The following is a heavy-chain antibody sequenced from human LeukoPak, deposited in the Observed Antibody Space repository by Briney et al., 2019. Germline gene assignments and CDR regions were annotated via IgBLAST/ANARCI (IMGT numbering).Heavy chain of an antibody. Sequence: GGSLRLSCAASGFTFSDYYMSWIRQAPGKGLEWVSYISSSGSTIYYADSVKGRFTISRDNAKNSLYLQMNSLRAEDTAVYYCASRPYDYYYYYMDVWGKGTTVTVSS. CDR2: ISSSGSTI. CDR3: ASRPYDYYYYYMDV. CDR1: GFTFSDYY. V-gene: IGHV3-11*01. J-gene: IGHJ6*03. D-gene: IGHD3-16*01.